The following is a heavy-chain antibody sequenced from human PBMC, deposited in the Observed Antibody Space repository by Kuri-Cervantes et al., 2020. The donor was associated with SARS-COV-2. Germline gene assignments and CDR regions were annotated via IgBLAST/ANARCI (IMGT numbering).Heavy chain of an antibody. CDR1: EFTFRSYG. Sequence: GESLKISCAASEFTFRSYGMNWVRQAPGKGLEWVSYISSGSTYIFYADSVKGRFTISRDNAKNSLYLYMNSLRAEDTAVYYCARDLGYYDFWSGYKNYYYYGMDVWGQGTTVTVSS. D-gene: IGHD3-3*01. CDR2: ISSGSTYI. J-gene: IGHJ6*02. V-gene: IGHV3-21*06. CDR3: ARDLGYYDFWSGYKNYYYYGMDV.